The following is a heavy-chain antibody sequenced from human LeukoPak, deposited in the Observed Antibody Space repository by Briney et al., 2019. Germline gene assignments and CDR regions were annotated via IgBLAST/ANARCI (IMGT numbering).Heavy chain of an antibody. J-gene: IGHJ4*02. V-gene: IGHV4-39*07. CDR3: ARATYYYDSSGYRGSYFDY. CDR2: IYYSGST. Sequence: SEAPSLLCSVSCGSIISSCYYWGWLRPPPGEGVGLIGSIYYSGSTYYNPSLKSRVTISVDTSKNPLSLKLSSVTAADTAVYYCARATYYYDSSGYRGSYFDYWGQGTLVTVSS. CDR1: CGSIISSCYY. D-gene: IGHD3-22*01.